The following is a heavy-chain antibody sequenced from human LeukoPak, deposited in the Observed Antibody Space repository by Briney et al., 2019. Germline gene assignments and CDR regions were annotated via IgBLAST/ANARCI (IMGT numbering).Heavy chain of an antibody. D-gene: IGHD3/OR15-3a*01. CDR2: IYHSGST. Sequence: PSETLSLTCTVSGGSISSGGYYWSWIRQPPGKGLEWIGYIYHSGSTYYNPSLKSRVTISVDRSKDQFSLKLSSVTAADTAVYYCARGGRGLGCDYWGQGTLVTVSS. V-gene: IGHV4-30-2*01. CDR1: GGSISSGGYY. CDR3: ARGGRGLGCDY. J-gene: IGHJ4*02.